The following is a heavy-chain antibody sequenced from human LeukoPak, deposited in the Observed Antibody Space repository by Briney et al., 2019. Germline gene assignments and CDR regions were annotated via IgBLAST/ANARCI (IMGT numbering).Heavy chain of an antibody. J-gene: IGHJ5*02. Sequence: SVKVSFKSSGGTFSSYAISWVRMAPGQGHEWMGGFIPIFGRANYAQKFQCRVTITADESTSTAYMELSSLRSEDTAVYYCARGGDGAWFDPWGQGTLVTVSS. D-gene: IGHD2-21*02. CDR1: GGTFSSYA. CDR3: ARGGDGAWFDP. CDR2: FIPIFGRA. V-gene: IGHV1-69*01.